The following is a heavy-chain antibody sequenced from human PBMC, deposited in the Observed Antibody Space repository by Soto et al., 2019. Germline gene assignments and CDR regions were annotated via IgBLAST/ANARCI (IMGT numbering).Heavy chain of an antibody. Sequence: SLRLSCAASGLNFSNHWMHWVRQRPAEGLVWVSRITSDGKSKAYAESVKGRFAISRDNAKNTLYLQMNGLTAEDTAVYYCARESGDWPLNWFDPWGQGTLVTVSS. CDR1: GLNFSNHW. CDR3: ARESGDWPLNWFDP. J-gene: IGHJ5*02. D-gene: IGHD2-21*02. CDR2: ITSDGKSK. V-gene: IGHV3-74*01.